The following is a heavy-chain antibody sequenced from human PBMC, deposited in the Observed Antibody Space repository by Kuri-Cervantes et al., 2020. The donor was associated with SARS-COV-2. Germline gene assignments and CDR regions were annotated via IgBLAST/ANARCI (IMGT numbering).Heavy chain of an antibody. D-gene: IGHD1-1*01. Sequence: SETLSLTCTVSGGSISSGSYYWSWIRQPAGKGLEWIGRIYTSGSTNYNPSLKSRVTISVDTSKNQFSLKLSSVTAADTAVYYCARHGDNWNPPFIWFDPWGQGTLVTVSS. CDR3: ARHGDNWNPPFIWFDP. V-gene: IGHV4-61*02. J-gene: IGHJ5*02. CDR2: IYTSGST. CDR1: GGSISSGSYY.